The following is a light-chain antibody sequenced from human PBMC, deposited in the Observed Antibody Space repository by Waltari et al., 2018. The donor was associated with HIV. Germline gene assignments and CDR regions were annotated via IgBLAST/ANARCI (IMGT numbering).Light chain of an antibody. V-gene: IGLV1-47*01. Sequence: SVLTQPPSASGTPGQRVTIPCSRSRSNTGKTFIYWYQQFPGTAPKLLIYRNDKRPSGVPDRFSGSKSGTSASLAISGLRSEDEADYYCATWDDSLSGWVFGGGTKLTVL. CDR1: RSNTGKTF. J-gene: IGLJ3*02. CDR2: RND. CDR3: ATWDDSLSGWV.